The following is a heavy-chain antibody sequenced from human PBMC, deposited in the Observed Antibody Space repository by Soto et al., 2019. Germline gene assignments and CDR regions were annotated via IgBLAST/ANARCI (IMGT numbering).Heavy chain of an antibody. Sequence: EASVKVSCKASGYTFTSYGISWVRQAPGQGLEWMGWISAYNGNTNYAQKLQGRVTMTTDTSTSTAYMELRSLRSDDTAVYYCARGYYDTLTGYSPSSLIDYWGQGTLVTVSS. CDR3: ARGYYDTLTGYSPSSLIDY. D-gene: IGHD3-9*01. J-gene: IGHJ4*02. V-gene: IGHV1-18*01. CDR1: GYTFTSYG. CDR2: ISAYNGNT.